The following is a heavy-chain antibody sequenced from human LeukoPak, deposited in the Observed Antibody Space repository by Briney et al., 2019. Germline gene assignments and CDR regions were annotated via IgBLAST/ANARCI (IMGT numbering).Heavy chain of an antibody. V-gene: IGHV4-34*01. J-gene: IGHJ6*03. CDR1: GGSFSGYY. CDR3: ARHGARLYYYYMDV. Sequence: NPSETLSLTCAVYGGSFSGYYWSWIPQPPGKGLEWIGEINHSGSTNYNPSLKSRVTISVDTSKNQFSLKLSSVTAADTAVYYCARHGARLYYYYMDVWGKGTTVTVSS. CDR2: INHSGST. D-gene: IGHD6-6*01.